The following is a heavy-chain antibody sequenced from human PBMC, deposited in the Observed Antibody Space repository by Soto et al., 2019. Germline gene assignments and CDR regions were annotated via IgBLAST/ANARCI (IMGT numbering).Heavy chain of an antibody. CDR3: ARVSSWSCFDY. Sequence: ASVKVSCKASGYTFTSYYISWVRQAPGQGLEWMGWISGYNGNTNYAQKLQGRVTMTRDTSTSTVYMELSSLRSEDTAVYYCARVSSWSCFDYWGQGTLVTVSS. CDR2: ISGYNGNT. V-gene: IGHV1-18*01. D-gene: IGHD6-13*01. CDR1: GYTFTSYY. J-gene: IGHJ4*02.